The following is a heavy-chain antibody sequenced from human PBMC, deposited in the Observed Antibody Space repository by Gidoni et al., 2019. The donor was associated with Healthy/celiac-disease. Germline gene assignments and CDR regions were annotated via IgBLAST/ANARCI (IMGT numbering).Heavy chain of an antibody. J-gene: IGHJ4*02. CDR3: TTDYRDYNWNYPQVDY. CDR1: GFTFSNDG. D-gene: IGHD1-7*01. CDR2: SKSTTDGGTT. V-gene: IGHV3-15*01. Sequence: EVQLVESGGGLVKPGGSLRLSCAASGFTFSNDGMSWVRQAPGKGLEWVGRSKSTTDGGTTDYAAPVKGRFTISRDDSKNTLYLQMNSLKTEDTAVYYCTTDYRDYNWNYPQVDYWVQGTLVTVSS.